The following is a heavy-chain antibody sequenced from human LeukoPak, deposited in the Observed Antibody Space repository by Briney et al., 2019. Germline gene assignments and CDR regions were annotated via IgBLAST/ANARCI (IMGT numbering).Heavy chain of an antibody. J-gene: IGHJ4*02. CDR1: GFTFSTYW. Sequence: GGSLILSCAASGFTFSTYWLHWVRQAPGKGLVWVSRIESDGASTTYADSVKGRFTISRDNAKNTLYLQMNSLRAEDTAVYYCARGYFHGSIDYWGQGTLVTVSS. CDR3: ARGYFHGSIDY. D-gene: IGHD5-18*01. V-gene: IGHV3-74*01. CDR2: IESDGAST.